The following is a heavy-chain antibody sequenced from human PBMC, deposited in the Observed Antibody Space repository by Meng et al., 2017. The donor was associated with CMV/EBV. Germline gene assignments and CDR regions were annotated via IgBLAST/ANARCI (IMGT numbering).Heavy chain of an antibody. CDR3: ARDWITIFDFYYGMDV. Sequence: SETLSPTCTVSGGSTSSYYWSWIRQLPGKGLEWIGYTYYSGSTNYNPSLKSRITISVETSKNQFSLKLSSVTAADTAVYYCARDWITIFDFYYGMDVWGQGTTVTVSS. CDR1: GGSTSSYY. D-gene: IGHD3-3*01. J-gene: IGHJ6*02. V-gene: IGHV4-59*01. CDR2: TYYSGST.